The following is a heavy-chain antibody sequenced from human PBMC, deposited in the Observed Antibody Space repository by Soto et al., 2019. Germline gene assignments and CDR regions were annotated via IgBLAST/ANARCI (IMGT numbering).Heavy chain of an antibody. J-gene: IGHJ5*02. CDR2: INHSGST. CDR3: ARVGYCSGGSCYFANRRFDP. D-gene: IGHD2-15*01. Sequence: SETLSLTCTVSGGSVSSNSYSWGWIRQSPGKGLEWIGEINHSGSTNYNPSLKSRVTISVDTSKNQFSLKLSSVTAADTAVYYCARVGYCSGGSCYFANRRFDPWGQGTLVTVSS. V-gene: IGHV4-39*07. CDR1: GGSVSSNSYS.